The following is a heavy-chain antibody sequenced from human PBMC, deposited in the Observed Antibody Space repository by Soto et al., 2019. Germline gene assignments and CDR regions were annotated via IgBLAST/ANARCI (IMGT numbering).Heavy chain of an antibody. CDR2: INAGNGNT. D-gene: IGHD2-21*02. V-gene: IGHV1-3*01. CDR3: AMSIVVVTAIDN. J-gene: IGHJ4*02. Sequence: ASVKVAYKASGYTFTSYAMHWVRQAPGQRLEWMGWINAGNGNTKYSQKFQGRVTITRDTSASTAYMELSSLRSEDTAVYYCAMSIVVVTAIDNWGLENLLTISS. CDR1: GYTFTSYA.